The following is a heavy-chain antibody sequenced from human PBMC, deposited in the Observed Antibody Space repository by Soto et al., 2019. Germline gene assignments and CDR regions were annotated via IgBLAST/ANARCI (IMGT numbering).Heavy chain of an antibody. D-gene: IGHD6-19*01. CDR3: ARRSNSGWYFDY. CDR2: IYYSGST. J-gene: IGHJ4*02. Sequence: LSLTCTVSGGSIRSSSYYWGWIRQPPGKGLEWIGIIYYSGSTYYNPSLKSRVTISVDTSKNQFSMKLSSVTAADTALYYCARRSNSGWYFDYWGEGTLVTVSS. CDR1: GGSIRSSSYY. V-gene: IGHV4-39*01.